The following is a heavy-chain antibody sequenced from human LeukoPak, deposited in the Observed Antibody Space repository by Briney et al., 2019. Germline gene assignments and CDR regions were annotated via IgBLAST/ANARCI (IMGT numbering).Heavy chain of an antibody. CDR1: GGSITSDIFY. Sequence: SETLSLTCTVSGGSITSDIFYWTWIRQHPGKGLEWIGSIHNSRGTSYNPSLESRLTISVDTSENQFFLKMSYVTAADTAMYYCGKVGGNSNSWGQGTLVTVPS. D-gene: IGHD4-23*01. J-gene: IGHJ4*02. CDR2: IHNSRGT. V-gene: IGHV4-31*03. CDR3: GKVGGNSNS.